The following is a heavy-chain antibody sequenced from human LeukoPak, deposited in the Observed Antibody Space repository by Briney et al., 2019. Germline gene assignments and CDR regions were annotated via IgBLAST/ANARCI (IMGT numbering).Heavy chain of an antibody. V-gene: IGHV3-9*01. D-gene: IGHD3-10*01. CDR1: GFTFDDYA. CDR2: ITWNSGRI. CDR3: SKDLTSDFGGDLDP. Sequence: GGSLRLSCAASGFTFDDYAMYWVRQAPGKGLEWVSGITWNSGRIGYADSVQGRFTISRDNAKNSLYLQMNSLRVEDAAVYYCSKDLTSDFGGDLDPWGQGTLVTVSS. J-gene: IGHJ5*02.